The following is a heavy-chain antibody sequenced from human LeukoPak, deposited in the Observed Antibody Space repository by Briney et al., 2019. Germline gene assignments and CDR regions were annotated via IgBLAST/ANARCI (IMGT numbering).Heavy chain of an antibody. CDR2: FDPEDGET. J-gene: IGHJ4*02. CDR3: ATLLRFYDSSGYYRIYFDY. V-gene: IGHV1-24*01. Sequence: ASVKVSCKVSGYTLTELSMHWVRQAPGKGLEWMGGFDPEDGETIYAQKFQGRVTMTEDTSTDTAYMELSSLRSEDTAVYYCATLLRFYDSSGYYRIYFDYWGQGTLVTVSS. D-gene: IGHD3-22*01. CDR1: GYTLTELS.